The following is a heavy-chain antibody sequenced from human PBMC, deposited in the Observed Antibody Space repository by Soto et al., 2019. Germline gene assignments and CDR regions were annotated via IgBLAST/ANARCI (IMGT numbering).Heavy chain of an antibody. V-gene: IGHV3-30-3*01. J-gene: IGHJ6*02. Sequence: GGSLRLSCAASGFTFSSYAMHWVRQAPGKGLEWVAVISYDGSNKYYADSVKGRFTISRDNSKNTLYLQMNSLRAEDTAVYYCARDLCSSTSCYEPHSYYYYYYGMDVWGQGTTVTVSS. CDR3: ARDLCSSTSCYEPHSYYYYYYGMDV. CDR1: GFTFSSYA. D-gene: IGHD2-2*01. CDR2: ISYDGSNK.